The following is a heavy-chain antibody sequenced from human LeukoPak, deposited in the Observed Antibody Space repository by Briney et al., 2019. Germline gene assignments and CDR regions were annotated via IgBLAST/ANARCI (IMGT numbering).Heavy chain of an antibody. D-gene: IGHD2-2*01. Sequence: SETLSLTCTVSGGSFTSGGYYWTWIRQPAGKGLEWIGRIYTSGSTNYNPSLKSRVTISVDTSKNLFSLTLSSVTAADTALYYCARGYCSTTNCYSGDRKGYMDAWGKGTTVTVSS. V-gene: IGHV4-61*02. CDR2: IYTSGST. CDR1: GGSFTSGGYY. CDR3: ARGYCSTTNCYSGDRKGYMDA. J-gene: IGHJ6*03.